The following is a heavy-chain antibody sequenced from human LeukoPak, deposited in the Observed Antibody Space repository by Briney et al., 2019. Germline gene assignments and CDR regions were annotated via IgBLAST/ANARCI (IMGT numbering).Heavy chain of an antibody. CDR3: ARNSGAGYYFYMDV. D-gene: IGHD3-10*01. V-gene: IGHV3-23*01. CDR2: ISGSGGST. CDR1: GFTFSSYA. J-gene: IGHJ6*03. Sequence: GGSLRLSCAASGFTFSSYAMSWVRQAPGKGLEWVSAISGSGGSTYYADSVKGRFTISRDNSKNTLYLQMNSLRAEDTALYYCARNSGAGYYFYMDVWGKGTAVTVSS.